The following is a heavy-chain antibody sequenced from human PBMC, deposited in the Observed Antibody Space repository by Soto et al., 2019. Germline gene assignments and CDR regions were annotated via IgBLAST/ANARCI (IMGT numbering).Heavy chain of an antibody. CDR1: GFTVSSNY. CDR3: AREVQVRGFAFDI. J-gene: IGHJ3*02. V-gene: IGHV3-66*01. Sequence: EVQLVESGGGLVQPGGSLRLSCAVSGFTVSSNYMNRVRQAPGKGLEWVSFIYSGGNTYYADSVKGRFTISRDNSKNMLYLQMNSLRVEDTAVYYCAREVQVRGFAFDIWGQGTMVTVSS. CDR2: IYSGGNT.